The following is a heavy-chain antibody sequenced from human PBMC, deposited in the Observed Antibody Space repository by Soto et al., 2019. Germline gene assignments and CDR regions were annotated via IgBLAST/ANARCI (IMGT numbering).Heavy chain of an antibody. CDR1: GGSISSYY. CDR2: IYYSGST. Sequence: PSETLSLTCTVSGGSISSYYWSWIRQPPGKGLEWIGYIYYSGSTNYNPSLKSRVTISVDTSKNQFSLKLSSVTAADTAVYYCARAPARLQSNYYYYYGMDVWGQGTTVTVSS. J-gene: IGHJ6*02. CDR3: ARAPARLQSNYYYYYGMDV. D-gene: IGHD6-6*01. V-gene: IGHV4-59*01.